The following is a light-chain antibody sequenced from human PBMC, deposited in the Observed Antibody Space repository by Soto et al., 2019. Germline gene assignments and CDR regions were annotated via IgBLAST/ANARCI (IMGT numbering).Light chain of an antibody. V-gene: IGKV3-20*01. CDR1: QSVSTY. Sequence: EIVLTQSPATLSLSPGERATLSCRASQSVSTYLAWYQQKPGQAPRLLIYGASSRATGIPDRFSGSGSGTDFTLTISRLEPEDFAVYYCQQYETFSQGTKVDIK. CDR3: QQYET. CDR2: GAS. J-gene: IGKJ1*01.